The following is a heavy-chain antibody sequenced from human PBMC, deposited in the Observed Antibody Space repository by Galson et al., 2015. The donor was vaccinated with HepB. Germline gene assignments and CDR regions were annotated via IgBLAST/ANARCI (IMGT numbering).Heavy chain of an antibody. CDR3: AKDSALGRAADTPGPLFPCS. CDR1: GFTLNNEA. J-gene: IGHJ5*02. V-gene: IGHV3-30*18. D-gene: IGHD6-13*01. CDR2: ISHDGNNI. Sequence: SLRLSCAGSGFTLNNEAIHWVRQSPGKGLEWVAVISHDGNNIWYRGSVRGRFTISRDLSKNTLYLQMDSLRTEDTAVYYCAKDSALGRAADTPGPLFPCSWGQGTLVTVSS.